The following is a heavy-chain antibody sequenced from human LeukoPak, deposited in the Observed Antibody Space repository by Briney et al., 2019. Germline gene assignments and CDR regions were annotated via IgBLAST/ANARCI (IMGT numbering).Heavy chain of an antibody. J-gene: IGHJ4*02. Sequence: ASVKVSCKASGYTFTGYYMRWVRQAPGQGLEWMGRINPNSGGTNYAQKFQGRVTMTRDTSISTAYMELSRLRSDDTAVYYCARVPYYYGSGIFDYWGQGTLVTVSS. V-gene: IGHV1-2*06. CDR3: ARVPYYYGSGIFDY. CDR2: INPNSGGT. CDR1: GYTFTGYY. D-gene: IGHD3-10*01.